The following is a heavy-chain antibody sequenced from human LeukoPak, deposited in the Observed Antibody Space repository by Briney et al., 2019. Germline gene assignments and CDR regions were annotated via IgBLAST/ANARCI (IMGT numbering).Heavy chain of an antibody. CDR3: GRHANGDSSAAFDL. J-gene: IGHJ3*01. CDR2: VYRSGGT. CDR1: GDSISDKYW. Sequence: SETLSLTCVVSGDSISDKYWWRWVRQFPDKGLEWIGEVYRSGGTSYNPSLKSRVTVSIDYSKNQFSLNLRSVTAADTAVYYCGRHANGDSSAAFDLWGQGTMVFVSS. V-gene: IGHV4-4*02. D-gene: IGHD2-8*01.